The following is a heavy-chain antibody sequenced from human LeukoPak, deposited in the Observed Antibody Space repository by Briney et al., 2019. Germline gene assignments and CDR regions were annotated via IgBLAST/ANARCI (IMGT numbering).Heavy chain of an antibody. CDR3: ARALLLRFLEWLLPKSDAFDI. Sequence: ASVKVSCKASGYAFTSYGISWVRQAPGQGLEWMGWISAYNGYTNYAQKLQGRVTMTTDTSTSTAYMELRSLRSDDTAVYYCARALLLRFLEWLLPKSDAFDIWGQGTMVTVSS. J-gene: IGHJ3*02. D-gene: IGHD3-3*01. CDR2: ISAYNGYT. CDR1: GYAFTSYG. V-gene: IGHV1-18*01.